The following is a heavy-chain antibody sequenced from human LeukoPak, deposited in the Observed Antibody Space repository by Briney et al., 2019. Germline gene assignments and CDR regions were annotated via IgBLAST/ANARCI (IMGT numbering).Heavy chain of an antibody. V-gene: IGHV3-23*01. CDR2: ISGLGATT. J-gene: IGHJ4*02. CDR1: GFTFNNYA. Sequence: PGGSLRLSCAASGFTFNNYAMSWVRQALGEGLEWVSAISGLGATTYYADSVKGRFAISRDNSKNTLYLQMSSLRAEDTAVYYCAKDQRFGDLDDYRGQGTLVTVSS. CDR3: AKDQRFGDLDDY. D-gene: IGHD3-10*01.